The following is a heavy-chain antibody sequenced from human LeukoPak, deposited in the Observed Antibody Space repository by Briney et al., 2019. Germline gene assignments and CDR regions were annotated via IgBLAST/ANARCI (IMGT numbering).Heavy chain of an antibody. D-gene: IGHD3-10*02. CDR3: ATDLSSGAPRDY. Sequence: ASVKVSCKVSGYTLTELSMHWVRQAPGKGLEWMGGFDPEDGETIYAQKFQGRVTMTEDTSTDTAYMELSSLRSEDTAVYYCATDLSSGAPRDYWGQGTLVTVSS. CDR1: GYTLTELS. CDR2: FDPEDGET. J-gene: IGHJ4*02. V-gene: IGHV1-24*01.